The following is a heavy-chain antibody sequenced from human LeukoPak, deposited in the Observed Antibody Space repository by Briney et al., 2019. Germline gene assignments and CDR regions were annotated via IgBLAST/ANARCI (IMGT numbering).Heavy chain of an antibody. CDR1: GFSLSTSGMC. CDR3: ARNRLAVAGTNTYYYGMDV. J-gene: IGHJ6*02. CDR2: IDWDDDK. D-gene: IGHD6-19*01. Sequence: SGPTLVNPTQTLTLTCTFSGFSLSTSGMCVSWIRQPPGKALEWLARIDWDDDKYYSTSLKTRLTISKDTSKNQVVLTMTNMDPVDTATYYCARNRLAVAGTNTYYYGMDVWGQGTTVTVSS. V-gene: IGHV2-70*11.